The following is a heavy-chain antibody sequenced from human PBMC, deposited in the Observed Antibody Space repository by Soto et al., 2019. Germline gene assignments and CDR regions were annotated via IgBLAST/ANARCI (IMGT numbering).Heavy chain of an antibody. V-gene: IGHV3-23*01. J-gene: IGHJ4*02. CDR1: GFIFDTYA. D-gene: IGHD3-22*01. CDR3: AKRRYFDSSGGCANC. CDR2: IIGSGHAT. Sequence: EAKLLESGGGSVPPGASARLSCITSGFIFDTYAMSWVRQSPGRGLEWVAAIIGSGHATYYTQSVRGRFTISRDKSKKTVFLQMTNLSEEETASYSCAKRRYFDSSGGCANCWGLGTLVTVSS.